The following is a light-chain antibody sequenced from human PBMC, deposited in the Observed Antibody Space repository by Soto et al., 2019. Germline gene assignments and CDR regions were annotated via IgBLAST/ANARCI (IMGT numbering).Light chain of an antibody. CDR1: QRLDRW. Sequence: DIQMTQSPSSVSASVGDRVTITCRASQRLDRWLAWYQQKPGKAPTLLIYETSSLQSGVPPRFSGSGSGTDFTLTISSLQPEDFATYYCQQANDFPWTFGQGTKVELK. V-gene: IGKV1D-12*01. J-gene: IGKJ1*01. CDR2: ETS. CDR3: QQANDFPWT.